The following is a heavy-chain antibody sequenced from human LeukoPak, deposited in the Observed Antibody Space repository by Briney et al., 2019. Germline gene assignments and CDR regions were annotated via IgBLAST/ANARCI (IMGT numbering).Heavy chain of an antibody. Sequence: GRSLRPSCAASGFIFSNYGMHWVRQAPGKGPEWVAVIWFDGSNEDYADSVKGRFTISRDNSKNTLFLQMNSLRAEDTAVYYCAKVVPFELGFDYWGQGTLVTVSS. CDR3: AKVVPFELGFDY. D-gene: IGHD3/OR15-3a*01. CDR1: GFIFSNYG. J-gene: IGHJ4*02. CDR2: IWFDGSNE. V-gene: IGHV3-33*06.